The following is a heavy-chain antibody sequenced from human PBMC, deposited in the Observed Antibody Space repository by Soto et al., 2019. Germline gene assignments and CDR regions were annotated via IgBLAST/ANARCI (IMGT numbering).Heavy chain of an antibody. V-gene: IGHV3-23*01. CDR3: ATGPGAAAVDYYYMDV. Sequence: PGGSLRLSCAASGIIFSDYHMDWIRQAPGKGLEWVSAISGSGGSTYYADSVKGRFTISRDNSKNTLYLQMNSLRAEDTAVYYCATGPGAAAVDYYYMDVGGKGTTVTVSS. CDR2: ISGSGGST. J-gene: IGHJ6*03. CDR1: GIIFSDYH. D-gene: IGHD6-13*01.